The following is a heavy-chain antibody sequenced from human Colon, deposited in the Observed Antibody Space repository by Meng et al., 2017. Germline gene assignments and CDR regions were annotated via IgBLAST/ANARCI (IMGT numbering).Heavy chain of an antibody. V-gene: IGHV3-21*01. CDR2: IDRSSTYI. J-gene: IGHJ4*02. D-gene: IGHD3-22*01. Sequence: GESLKISCAASGFIFSTYSMIWVRQAPGKGLEWVSAIDRSSTYIYYADSVKGRFTISRDNAKNSLYLQMNSLRAEDTAVYYCARRNYYDDSVFDPLDSWGQGTLVTVSS. CDR3: ARRNYYDDSVFDPLDS. CDR1: GFIFSTYS.